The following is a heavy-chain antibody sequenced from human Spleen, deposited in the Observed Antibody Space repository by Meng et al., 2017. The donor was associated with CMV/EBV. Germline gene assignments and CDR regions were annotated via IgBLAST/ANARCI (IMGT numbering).Heavy chain of an antibody. D-gene: IGHD2-15*01. Sequence: GQLLASGGGWVQPGGSLILSGAASGFTVSSNYMSWVRQAPGKGLEWVSVIYSGGSTYYADSVKGRFTISRDNSKNTLYLQMNSLRAEDTAVYYCARGGGSQGFDYWGQGTLVTVSS. J-gene: IGHJ4*02. CDR1: GFTVSSNY. CDR3: ARGGGSQGFDY. V-gene: IGHV3-66*01. CDR2: IYSGGST.